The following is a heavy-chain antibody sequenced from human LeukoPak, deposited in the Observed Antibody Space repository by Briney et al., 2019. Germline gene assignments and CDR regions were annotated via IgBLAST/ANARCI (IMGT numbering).Heavy chain of an antibody. CDR1: GYTFSIYC. D-gene: IGHD1-26*01. Sequence: ASVRVSCKASGYTFSIYCIHWVRQAPGQGLEWMGLINPTGGGTNYSPKFQGRVTVTKDTSTSTVYMELSSLRFEDTAVYYCARVGATYYGMDVWGQGTAVAVSS. J-gene: IGHJ6*02. CDR3: ARVGATYYGMDV. V-gene: IGHV1-46*01. CDR2: INPTGGGT.